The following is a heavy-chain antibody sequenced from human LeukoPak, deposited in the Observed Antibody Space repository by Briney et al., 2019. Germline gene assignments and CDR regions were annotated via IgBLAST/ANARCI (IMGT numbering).Heavy chain of an antibody. CDR1: GFTFSSYA. CDR3: ARDRGIAVAGIGYYFDY. Sequence: PGGSLRLSCAASGFTFSSYAMHWVRQAPGKGLEWVAVISYDGSNKCYADSVKGRFTISRDNSKNTLYLQMNSLRAEDTAVYYCARDRGIAVAGIGYYFDYWGQGTLVTVSS. V-gene: IGHV3-30-3*01. D-gene: IGHD6-19*01. J-gene: IGHJ4*02. CDR2: ISYDGSNK.